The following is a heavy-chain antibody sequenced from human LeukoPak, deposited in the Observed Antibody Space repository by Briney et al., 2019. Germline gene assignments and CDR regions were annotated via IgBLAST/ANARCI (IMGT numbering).Heavy chain of an antibody. CDR3: ARHGCSSTSCYSYYYMDV. Sequence: PGESLQISCQGSGSSFTSYWIGWVRQMPGKGLEWMGIIYPGDSDTRYSPSFQGQVTISADKSISTAYLQWSSLKASDTAMYYCARHGCSSTSCYSYYYMDVWGKGTTVTVSS. CDR1: GSSFTSYW. CDR2: IYPGDSDT. D-gene: IGHD2-2*02. V-gene: IGHV5-51*01. J-gene: IGHJ6*03.